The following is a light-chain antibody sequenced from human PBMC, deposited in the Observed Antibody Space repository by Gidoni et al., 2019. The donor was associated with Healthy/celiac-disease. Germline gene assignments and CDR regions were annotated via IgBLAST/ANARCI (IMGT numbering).Light chain of an antibody. CDR3: LQDYNYPRT. J-gene: IGKJ3*01. V-gene: IGKV1-6*01. Sequence: AIPMTQSPSSLSASVGDSVTVTCRASQGIRNDLAWYQKKPGKAPKLLIYAASTLQSGVPSRFSGSGSGTDFTLTISSLQPEDFATYYCLQDYNYPRTFGPGTKVEIK. CDR2: AAS. CDR1: QGIRND.